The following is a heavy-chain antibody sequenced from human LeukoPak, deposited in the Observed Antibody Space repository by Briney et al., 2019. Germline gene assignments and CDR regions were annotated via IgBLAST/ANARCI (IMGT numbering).Heavy chain of an antibody. CDR2: IKQDGSEK. D-gene: IGHD2-2*01. J-gene: IGHJ4*02. CDR3: AKTNCSSTSCLSTT. Sequence: GGSLRLSCAASGFTFSSYWMSWVRQAPGKGLEWVANIKQDGSEKYYVDSVKGRFTISRDNAKNSLYLQMNSLRAEDTAVYYCAKTNCSSTSCLSTTWGQGTLVTVSS. V-gene: IGHV3-7*03. CDR1: GFTFSSYW.